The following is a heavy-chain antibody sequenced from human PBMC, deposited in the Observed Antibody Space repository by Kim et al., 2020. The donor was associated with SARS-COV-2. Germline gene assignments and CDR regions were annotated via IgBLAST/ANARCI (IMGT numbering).Heavy chain of an antibody. V-gene: IGHV1-69*13. J-gene: IGHJ5*02. CDR2: IIPIFGTA. CDR1: GGTFSSYA. D-gene: IGHD6-13*01. Sequence: SVKVSCKASGGTFSSYAISWVRQAPGQGLEWMGGIIPIFGTANYAQKFQGRVTITADESTSTAYMELSSLRSEDTAVYYCARDLAAAGTGWFDPWGQGTLVTVSS. CDR3: ARDLAAAGTGWFDP.